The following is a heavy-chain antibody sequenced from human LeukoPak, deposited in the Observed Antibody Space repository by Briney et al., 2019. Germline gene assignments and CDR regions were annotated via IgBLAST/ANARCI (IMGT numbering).Heavy chain of an antibody. CDR1: GFIFINYA. CDR2: INGGNGYT. V-gene: IGHV1-3*01. Sequence: GASVKVSCKASGFIFINYAIHWVRQAPGQRLEWMGWINGGNGYTKYSQKFQGRVTITRDTSASTAYMELSSLRSGDTAVYYCARVDMVYGDYRFDYWGQGTLVTVSS. J-gene: IGHJ4*02. D-gene: IGHD4-17*01. CDR3: ARVDMVYGDYRFDY.